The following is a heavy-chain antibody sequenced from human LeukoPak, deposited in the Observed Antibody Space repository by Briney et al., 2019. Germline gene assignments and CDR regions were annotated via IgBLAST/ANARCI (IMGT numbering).Heavy chain of an antibody. CDR2: IYYSGST. Sequence: PSETLSLTCALYGGSFSGYYWSWIRQPPGKGLEWIGYIYYSGSTNYNPSLKSRVTISVDTSKNQFSLKLSSVTAADTAVYYCARVDQVQVNSSSWYWSRKTVSRAYYFDYWGQGTLVTVSS. CDR3: ARVDQVQVNSSSWYWSRKTVSRAYYFDY. J-gene: IGHJ4*02. V-gene: IGHV4-59*01. CDR1: GGSFSGYY. D-gene: IGHD6-13*01.